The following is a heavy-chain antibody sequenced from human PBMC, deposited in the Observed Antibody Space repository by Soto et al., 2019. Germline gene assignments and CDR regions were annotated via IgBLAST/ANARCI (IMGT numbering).Heavy chain of an antibody. CDR3: ARSRNVAEFNDYGGNYQGFDI. J-gene: IGHJ3*02. D-gene: IGHD4-17*01. Sequence: QVPLEESGAEVKKAGSSVKVSCKAFGGSVNSLAISWVRQAPGQGLEWMGGIIPMFGTPTYAQKFQAGVTISAEESTSTVYLDLSSLRSEDTAVYYCARSRNVAEFNDYGGNYQGFDICGQGTMVTVSS. CDR1: GGSVNSLA. V-gene: IGHV1-69*01. CDR2: IIPMFGTP.